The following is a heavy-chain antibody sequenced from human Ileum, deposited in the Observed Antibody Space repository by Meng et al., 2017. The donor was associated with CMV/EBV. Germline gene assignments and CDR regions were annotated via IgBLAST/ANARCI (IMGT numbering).Heavy chain of an antibody. D-gene: IGHD4-23*01. CDR3: ARSHGSVVTEIDY. V-gene: IGHV3-21*06. Sequence: ESLKISCAASGFTFSSYSMNWVRQPPGKGLEWVSYVTGRNSYIYHADSIKGRFTISRDNAQNLLYLQMNSLRAEDTAVYYCARSHGSVVTEIDYWGQGKLVTVSS. CDR1: GFTFSSYS. CDR2: VTGRNSYI. J-gene: IGHJ4*02.